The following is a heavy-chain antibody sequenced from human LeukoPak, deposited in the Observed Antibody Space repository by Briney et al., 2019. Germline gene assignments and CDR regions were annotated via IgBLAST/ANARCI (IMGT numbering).Heavy chain of an antibody. CDR3: AKIERRYPYWDFDL. CDR1: GGSISSGGHS. J-gene: IGHJ2*01. V-gene: IGHV4-30-2*01. CDR2: IYHSGST. D-gene: IGHD1-14*01. Sequence: SETLSLTCAVSGGSISSGGHSWSWIRQAPGKGLEWIGYIYHSGSTYYNPSLTSRVTISVDRSKNQFSLKLSSVTAADTAVYYCAKIERRYPYWDFDLWGRGTLVTVSS.